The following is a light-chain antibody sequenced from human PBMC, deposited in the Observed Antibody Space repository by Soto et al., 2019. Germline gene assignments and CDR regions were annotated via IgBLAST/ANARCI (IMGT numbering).Light chain of an antibody. Sequence: EIVMTQSPATLSVSPGERATLSCRASQSVSSNLAWYQQKPGQAPRLLIYGASTRATGIPARFSGSGSGTDFPLTISSLQAEEFAVYYCQQYNNWPPYTFGQGTKLEIK. CDR3: QQYNNWPPYT. V-gene: IGKV3-15*01. CDR1: QSVSSN. J-gene: IGKJ2*01. CDR2: GAS.